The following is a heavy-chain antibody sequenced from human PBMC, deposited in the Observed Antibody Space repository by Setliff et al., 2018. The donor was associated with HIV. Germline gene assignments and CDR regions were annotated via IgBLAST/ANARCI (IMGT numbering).Heavy chain of an antibody. V-gene: IGHV1-2*02. CDR3: ARGVRDNSGWSSYYFDY. CDR2: INPNSGGT. CDR1: GSTFTGYY. D-gene: IGHD6-19*01. Sequence: GASVKVSCKASGSTFTGYYVHWVRQAPGQGLEWMGWINPNSGGTYYAQNFQGRVTMTRDTSISTAYMELSRLRSDDTAVYYCARGVRDNSGWSSYYFDYWGQGTLVTVSS. J-gene: IGHJ4*02.